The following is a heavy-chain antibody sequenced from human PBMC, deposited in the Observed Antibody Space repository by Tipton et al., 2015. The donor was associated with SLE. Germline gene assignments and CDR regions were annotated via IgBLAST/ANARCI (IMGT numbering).Heavy chain of an antibody. Sequence: SLRLSCAASGFIFSHFWMHWVRQAPGKGLVWVSRINSDETTTTYADSVKGRFTISRDNAKDTLYLQMNSLRAEDTGVYYCARGLAGIWDFWGQGTLVTVSS. D-gene: IGHD6-19*01. CDR3: ARGLAGIWDF. J-gene: IGHJ4*02. CDR2: INSDETTT. V-gene: IGHV3-74*01. CDR1: GFIFSHFW.